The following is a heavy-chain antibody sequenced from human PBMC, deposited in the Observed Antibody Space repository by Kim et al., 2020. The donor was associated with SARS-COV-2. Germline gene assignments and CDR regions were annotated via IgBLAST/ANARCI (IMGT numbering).Heavy chain of an antibody. Sequence: YADSVKGRFTISRDNSKNTLYLQMNSLRAEDTAVYYCAKVVRGVIIYFDYWGQGTLVTVSS. V-gene: IGHV3-23*01. D-gene: IGHD3-10*01. J-gene: IGHJ4*02. CDR3: AKVVRGVIIYFDY.